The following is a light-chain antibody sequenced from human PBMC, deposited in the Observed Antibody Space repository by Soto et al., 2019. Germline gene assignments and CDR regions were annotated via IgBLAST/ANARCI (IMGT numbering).Light chain of an antibody. V-gene: IGLV2-23*01. CDR1: SSDVGSYNL. Sequence: QSALTQPASVSGSPGQSITISCTGTSSDVGSYNLVSWYQHHPSKAPNFMISEGTKRPSGVSSRFSGSKSGNTASLTISGLQAEDEAYYYCCSYAGGSTYVFGTGTKVTVL. CDR2: EGT. J-gene: IGLJ1*01. CDR3: CSYAGGSTYV.